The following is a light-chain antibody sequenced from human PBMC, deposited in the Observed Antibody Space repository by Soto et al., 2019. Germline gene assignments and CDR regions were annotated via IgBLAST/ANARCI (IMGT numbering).Light chain of an antibody. CDR2: NVS. V-gene: IGKV1-13*02. CDR3: RQFNSYPFT. CDR1: QGVQNR. Sequence: AIQLTQSPSSLSASVGDTVTITCRASQGVQNRLTWYQQKPGKPPKLLISNVSNLENGVPSRFSGSGSGTDFTLTINSLQPGDFATYYCRQFNSYPFTFGQGTRL. J-gene: IGKJ5*01.